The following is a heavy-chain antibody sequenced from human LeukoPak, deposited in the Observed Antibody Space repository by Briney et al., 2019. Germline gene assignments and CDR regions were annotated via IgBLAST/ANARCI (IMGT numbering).Heavy chain of an antibody. D-gene: IGHD4-23*01. CDR2: INPSGGST. Sequence: ASVKVSCKASGYTFTSYHMHWVRQAPGQGLEWMGIINPSGGSTSYAQKFQGRVTMTRDTSTSTVYMELSSLRSEDTAVYYCARGSHTVVTPDRAGAFDIWGQGTMVTVSS. J-gene: IGHJ3*02. CDR1: GYTFTSYH. CDR3: ARGSHTVVTPDRAGAFDI. V-gene: IGHV1-46*01.